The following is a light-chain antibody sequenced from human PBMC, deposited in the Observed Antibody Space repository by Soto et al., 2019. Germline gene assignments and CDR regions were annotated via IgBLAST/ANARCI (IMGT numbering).Light chain of an antibody. CDR1: SSDIGAHNF. V-gene: IGLV2-14*01. Sequence: QSALTQPASVSGSPGQSITVSCTGTSSDIGAHNFVSWYQQHPGKAPRLIIYEVTNRPSGLSDRFSGSKSGNTASLIISALRAEDEADYFCSSYSKNRTLLFGGGTKLTVL. CDR2: EVT. J-gene: IGLJ2*01. CDR3: SSYSKNRTLL.